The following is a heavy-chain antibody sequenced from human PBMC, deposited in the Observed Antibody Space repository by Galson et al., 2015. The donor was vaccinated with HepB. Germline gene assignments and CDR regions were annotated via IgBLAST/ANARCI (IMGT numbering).Heavy chain of an antibody. D-gene: IGHD5-18*01. CDR2: IYYTGST. CDR1: GGSITSSNYY. CDR3: ARALDAAMGNNFLNWFDP. Sequence: SETLSLTCTVSGGSITSSNYYWGWIRQPPGKGMEWIGSIYYTGSTYYNPSLKSRITIPVDTSKKQFSLNLSSVTAADTAVYYCARALDAAMGNNFLNWFDPWGQGTLVTVSS. J-gene: IGHJ5*02. V-gene: IGHV4-39*07.